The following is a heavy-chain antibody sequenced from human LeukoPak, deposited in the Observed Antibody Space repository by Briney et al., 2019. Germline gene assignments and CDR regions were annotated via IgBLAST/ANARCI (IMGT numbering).Heavy chain of an antibody. CDR1: GFTFRNYW. J-gene: IGHJ4*02. CDR2: IKQDGSDR. Sequence: GGSLRLSCAASGFTFRNYWMSWVRQVPGTGLEWVANIKQDGSDRNYVTSVRGRFTISRDNAESSLYLQMNSLRAEDTAVYYCVRNLAVAGTCFDSWGQGTLVTASS. D-gene: IGHD6-19*01. V-gene: IGHV3-7*03. CDR3: VRNLAVAGTCFDS.